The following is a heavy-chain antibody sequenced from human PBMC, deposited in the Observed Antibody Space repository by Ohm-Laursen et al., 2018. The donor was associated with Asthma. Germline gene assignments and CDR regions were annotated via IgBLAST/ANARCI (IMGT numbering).Heavy chain of an antibody. CDR3: TTGLGVRGSIAARPLYFDD. CDR1: GFTFSNAW. CDR2: IKSKTDGGTT. J-gene: IGHJ4*02. D-gene: IGHD6-6*01. Sequence: SLSLSCAASGFTFSNAWMSWVRPAPGKGLEWVRRIKSKTDGGTTDYAAPVKGRFTISRDDSKNTLYLQMNSLKTEDTAVYYCTTGLGVRGSIAARPLYFDDWGQGTLVTVSS. V-gene: IGHV3-15*01.